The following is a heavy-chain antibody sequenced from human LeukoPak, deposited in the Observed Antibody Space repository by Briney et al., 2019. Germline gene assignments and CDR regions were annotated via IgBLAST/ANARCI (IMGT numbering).Heavy chain of an antibody. CDR1: GGTFSSYA. Sequence: ASVKVSCKASGGTFSSYAISWVRQAPGQGLEWMGGIIPIFGTANYAQKFQGRVTITADKSTGTAYMELSSLRSEDTAVYYCARDLGKTAPIDYWGQGTLVTVSS. CDR3: ARDLGKTAPIDY. V-gene: IGHV1-69*06. D-gene: IGHD2-21*02. J-gene: IGHJ4*02. CDR2: IIPIFGTA.